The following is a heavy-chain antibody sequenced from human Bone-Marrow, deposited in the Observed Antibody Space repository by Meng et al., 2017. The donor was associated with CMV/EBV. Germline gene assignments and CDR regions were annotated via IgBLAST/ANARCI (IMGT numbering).Heavy chain of an antibody. V-gene: IGHV3-23*01. Sequence: GESLKISCAASGFTFSSYAMSWVRQAPGKGLEWVSAISGSGGSTYYADSVKGRFTISRDNSKNTLYLQMNSLRAEDTAVYYCAKDRWFGETVNWFAPWGQGTRVTCSS. D-gene: IGHD3-10*01. CDR3: AKDRWFGETVNWFAP. CDR2: ISGSGGST. CDR1: GFTFSSYA. J-gene: IGHJ5*02.